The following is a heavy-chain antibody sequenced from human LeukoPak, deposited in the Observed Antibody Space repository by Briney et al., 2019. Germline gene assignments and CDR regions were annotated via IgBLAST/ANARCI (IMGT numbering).Heavy chain of an antibody. J-gene: IGHJ6*03. V-gene: IGHV4-59*01. CDR1: GGSISSYY. CDR2: IYYSGST. CDR3: ARTTEGGYTYGYFYYYYMDV. D-gene: IGHD5-18*01. Sequence: SETLSLTCTVSGGSISSYYWSWIRQPPGKGLEWIGYIYYSGSTNYNPSLKSRVTISVDTSMNQFSLKLSSVTAADTAVYYCARTTEGGYTYGYFYYYYMDVWGKGTTVTISS.